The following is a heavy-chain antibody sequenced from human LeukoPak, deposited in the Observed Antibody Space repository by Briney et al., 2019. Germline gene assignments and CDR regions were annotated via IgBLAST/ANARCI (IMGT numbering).Heavy chain of an antibody. J-gene: IGHJ3*02. CDR3: ARDPLSTNDFDI. CDR2: INYSGST. V-gene: IGHV4-59*01. Sequence: SETLSLTCTVSGGSITNSYWNWIRQSPGKGLEWIGYINYSGSTSYNPSLKSRVTISVDTSKNQFSLKLSSVTAADTALYFCARDPLSTNDFDIWGQGTMVTVSS. CDR1: GGSITNSY. D-gene: IGHD1-1*01.